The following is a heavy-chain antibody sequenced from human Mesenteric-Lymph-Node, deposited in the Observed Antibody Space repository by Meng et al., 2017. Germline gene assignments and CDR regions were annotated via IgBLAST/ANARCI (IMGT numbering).Heavy chain of an antibody. CDR3: ARFYGSGTFEVHDY. D-gene: IGHD3-10*01. CDR1: GGSFSGYY. Sequence: QVPLAQGGAGILEPSETLSPACGVYGGSFSGYYWSWIRQTPGKGLEWIGEINHSGSTNYTPSLKSRVTMSVDTSKNQVSLRLTSVTAADTAVYYCARFYGSGTFEVHDYWGQGTLVTVSS. CDR2: INHSGST. V-gene: IGHV4-34*01. J-gene: IGHJ4*02.